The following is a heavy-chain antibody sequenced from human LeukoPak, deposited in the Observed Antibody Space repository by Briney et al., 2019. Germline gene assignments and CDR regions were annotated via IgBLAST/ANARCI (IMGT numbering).Heavy chain of an antibody. CDR3: ATLQDMITLDY. CDR2: LNPDDGEI. V-gene: IGHV1-24*01. D-gene: IGHD2-15*01. CDR1: GFALTELS. J-gene: IGHJ4*02. Sequence: ASVKVSCKASGFALTELSMHWVRQAPGEGLEWVGGLNPDDGEIIYAQKFQGRVTMTEDPSTDTAYMELGSLRSEDTAVYYCATLQDMITLDYWGQGTLVTVSS.